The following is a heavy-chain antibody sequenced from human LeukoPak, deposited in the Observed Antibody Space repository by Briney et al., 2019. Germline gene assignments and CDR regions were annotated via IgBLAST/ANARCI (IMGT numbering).Heavy chain of an antibody. Sequence: GGSLRLSCAASGFTFSSYWMSWVRQAPGKGLEWVANIEQDGSEKYYVDSVKGRFTISRDNAKNSLYLQMNSLRAEDTAVYYCARASNWNDADFEYWGQGTLVTVSS. V-gene: IGHV3-7*02. CDR3: ARASNWNDADFEY. J-gene: IGHJ4*02. D-gene: IGHD1-1*01. CDR1: GFTFSSYW. CDR2: IEQDGSEK.